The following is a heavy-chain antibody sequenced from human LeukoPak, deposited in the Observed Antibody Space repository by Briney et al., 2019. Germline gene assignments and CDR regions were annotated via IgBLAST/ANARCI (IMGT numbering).Heavy chain of an antibody. CDR1: GGSFSGYY. J-gene: IGHJ4*02. V-gene: IGHV4-34*01. Sequence: SETLSLTCAVYGGSFSGYYWSWIRQPPGKGLEWIGEINHSGSTNYNPFLKSRVTISVDTSKNQFSLKLSSVTAADTAVYYCARGAHYYYGSGSYYSFDYWGQGTLVTVSS. CDR3: ARGAHYYYGSGSYYSFDY. CDR2: INHSGST. D-gene: IGHD3-10*01.